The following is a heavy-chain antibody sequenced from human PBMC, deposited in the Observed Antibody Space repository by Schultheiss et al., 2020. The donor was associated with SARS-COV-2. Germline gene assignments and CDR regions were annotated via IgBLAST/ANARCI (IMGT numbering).Heavy chain of an antibody. CDR2: INPSGGST. CDR3: ARESYWVGMVRGPEDYYGMDV. CDR1: GYTFTSYY. D-gene: IGHD3-10*01. J-gene: IGHJ6*02. Sequence: ASVKVSCKASGYTFTSYYMHWVRQAPGQGLEWMGIINPSGGSTSYAQKFQGRVTMTRDTSTSTVYMELSSLRSEDTAVYYCARESYWVGMVRGPEDYYGMDVWGQGTTVTVSS. V-gene: IGHV1-46*01.